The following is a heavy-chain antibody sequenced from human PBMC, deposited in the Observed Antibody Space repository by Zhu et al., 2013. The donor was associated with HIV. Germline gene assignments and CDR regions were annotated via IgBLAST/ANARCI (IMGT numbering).Heavy chain of an antibody. CDR1: GFTFSSYE. Sequence: EVQLVESGGGLVQPGGSLRLSCAASGFTFSSYEMNWVRQAPGKGLEWVSYISSSGSTIYYADSVKGRFTISRDNAKNSLYLQMNSLRAEDTAVYYCARGGTAAAPKSYWGQGTLVTVSS. D-gene: IGHD6-13*01. V-gene: IGHV3-48*03. CDR3: ARGGTAAAPKSY. CDR2: ISSSGSTI. J-gene: IGHJ4*02.